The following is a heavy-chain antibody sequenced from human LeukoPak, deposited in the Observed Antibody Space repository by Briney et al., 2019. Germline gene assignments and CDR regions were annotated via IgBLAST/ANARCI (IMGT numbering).Heavy chain of an antibody. CDR2: IYHSGST. D-gene: IGHD6-19*01. CDR3: ARAPGGWSFYYYYYMDV. CDR1: GYSISSGYY. Sequence: SETLSLTCAVSGYSISSGYYWGWIRQPPGKGLEWIGSIYHSGSTYYNPSLKSRVTISVDTSKNQFSLKLSSVTAADTAVYYCARAPGGWSFYYYYYMDVWGKGTTVTVSS. J-gene: IGHJ6*03. V-gene: IGHV4-38-2*01.